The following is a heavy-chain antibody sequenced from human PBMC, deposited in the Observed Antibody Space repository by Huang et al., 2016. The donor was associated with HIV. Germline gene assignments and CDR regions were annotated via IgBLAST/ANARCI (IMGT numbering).Heavy chain of an antibody. D-gene: IGHD2-2*01. V-gene: IGHV1-24*01. CDR2: LEPEDEET. J-gene: IGHJ4*02. CDR1: GYTLSELS. Sequence: QVQLTQSGAEVKKPGASVKVSCKVSGYTLSELSMNWVRQAPGKGLEWMGGLEPEDEETSYAQKFQGRLTMTEDTSADTAYMELASLRSEDTAVYYCATGKYGSSFNYWGQGTLVTVSS. CDR3: ATGKYGSSFNY.